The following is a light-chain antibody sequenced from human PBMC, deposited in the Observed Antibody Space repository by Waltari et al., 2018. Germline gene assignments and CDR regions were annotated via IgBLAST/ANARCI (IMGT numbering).Light chain of an antibody. V-gene: IGKV1-9*01. J-gene: IGKJ5*01. Sequence: DIQLTQSPSFLSASVGDRVTITCRTSQGISTHLAWYQQKPGKAPKLLIHTASTLQGGVPSRFSGSGSGTEFTLTISSLQPEDFATYYCQHRHSYPITFGQGTRLEIK. CDR3: QHRHSYPIT. CDR2: TAS. CDR1: QGISTH.